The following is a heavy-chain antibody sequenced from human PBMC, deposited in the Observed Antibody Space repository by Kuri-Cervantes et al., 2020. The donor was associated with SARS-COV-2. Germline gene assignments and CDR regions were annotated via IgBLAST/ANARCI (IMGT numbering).Heavy chain of an antibody. CDR1: GFTFSDYY. CDR3: AREEYGGNSH. CDR2: IYYSGST. V-gene: IGHV4-38-2*02. Sequence: GSLRLSCAASGFTFSDYYMSWIRQAPGKGLEWIGSIYYSGSTYYNPPLKSRVTISVDTSKNQFSLKLSSVTAADTAVYYCAREEYGGNSHWGQGALVTVSS. D-gene: IGHD4-23*01. J-gene: IGHJ4*02.